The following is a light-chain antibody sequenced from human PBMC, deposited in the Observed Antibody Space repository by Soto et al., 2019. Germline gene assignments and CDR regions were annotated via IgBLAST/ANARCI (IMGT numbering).Light chain of an antibody. CDR2: AAS. Sequence: DVQMTQSPSSLSASVGDRVTITCRASQDIRYDLAWYQQKPGKPPKRLIYAASNLQSGVPSRFSGSGSGTEFTLTISDLQPEDFATYYCLQHNNYPWTFGQGTKVEVK. CDR3: LQHNNYPWT. J-gene: IGKJ1*01. CDR1: QDIRYD. V-gene: IGKV1-17*02.